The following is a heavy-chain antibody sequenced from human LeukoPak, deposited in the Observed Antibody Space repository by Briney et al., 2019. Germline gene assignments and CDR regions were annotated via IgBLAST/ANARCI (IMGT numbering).Heavy chain of an antibody. V-gene: IGHV4-38-2*01. D-gene: IGHD6-13*01. CDR2: IYHSGGT. J-gene: IGHJ4*02. CDR1: GYSISSGYY. Sequence: PSETLSLTCAVSGYSISSGYYWGWIRQPPGKGLEWIGSIYHSGGTYYNPSLKSRVTISVDTSKNQFSLKLSSVTAADTAVYYCARVGVNRIGYSSSWAHFDYWGQGTLVTVSS. CDR3: ARVGVNRIGYSSSWAHFDY.